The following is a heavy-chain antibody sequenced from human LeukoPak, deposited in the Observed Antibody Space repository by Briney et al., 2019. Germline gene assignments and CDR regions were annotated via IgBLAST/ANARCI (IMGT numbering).Heavy chain of an antibody. CDR2: MSSSGIS. CDR3: AKGACPPWFGP. Sequence: SQTLSLTCTVSNGSISSDTYFWSWIRQPAGKGLEWIGRMSSSGISTYSPSLKSRATISINTSRNQFSMNLESVTAADTGVYYCAKGACPPWFGPWGQGTLVTVSS. CDR1: NGSISSDTYF. J-gene: IGHJ5*02. V-gene: IGHV4-61*02.